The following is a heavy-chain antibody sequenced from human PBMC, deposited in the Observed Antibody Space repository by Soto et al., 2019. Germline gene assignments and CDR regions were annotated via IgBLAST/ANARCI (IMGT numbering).Heavy chain of an antibody. D-gene: IGHD3-10*01. V-gene: IGHV3-11*01. CDR1: GFSFRDHY. J-gene: IGHJ4*02. CDR3: AGDPYYYGSAF. CDR2: ISGGGTTM. Sequence: CGWRRFPGAPSGFSFRDHYITWIRQATGKGREWVSKISGGGTTMYYAGSVKGRFTGSRDNAKNSLYLQMNSLRAEDTAVYYCAGDPYYYGSAFWGQGALVTVSS.